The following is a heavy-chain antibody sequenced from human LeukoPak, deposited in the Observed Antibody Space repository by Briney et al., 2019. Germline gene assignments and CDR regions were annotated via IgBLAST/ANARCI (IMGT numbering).Heavy chain of an antibody. D-gene: IGHD4-23*01. Sequence: PLETLSLTCTVSGGSISSYYWSWIRQPPGKGLEWIGYIYYSGSTNYNPSLKSRVTISVDTSKNQFSLKLSSVTAADTAVYYCARDHDYGGNRDAFDIWGQGTMVTVSS. CDR3: ARDHDYGGNRDAFDI. CDR1: GGSISSYY. V-gene: IGHV4-59*01. CDR2: IYYSGST. J-gene: IGHJ3*02.